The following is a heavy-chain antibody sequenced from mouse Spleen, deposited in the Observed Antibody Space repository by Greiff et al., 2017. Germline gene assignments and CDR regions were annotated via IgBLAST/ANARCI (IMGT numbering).Heavy chain of an antibody. CDR1: GYTFTSYT. CDR2: INPSSGYT. J-gene: IGHJ2*01. V-gene: IGHV1-4*01. CDR3: AREETGTLDY. Sequence: VQLQQSGAELARPGASVKMSCKASGYTFTSYTMHWVKQRPGQGLEWIGYINPSSGYTKYNQKFKDKATLTADKSSSTAYMQLSSLTYEDSAVYYCAREETGTLDYWGQGTTLTVSS. D-gene: IGHD4-1*01.